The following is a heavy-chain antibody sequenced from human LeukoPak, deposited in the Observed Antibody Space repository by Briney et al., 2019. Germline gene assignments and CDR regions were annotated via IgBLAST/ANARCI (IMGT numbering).Heavy chain of an antibody. D-gene: IGHD3-10*01. CDR3: ASPSNYGSGSQLNY. J-gene: IGHJ4*02. V-gene: IGHV1-2*06. Sequence: GSVKVSCKASGYTFTAYYMHWVRQAPGQGLEWMGRINPSSGGTNYAQKFQGRVIMTRDTSISTAYMELSRLRSDDTAVYYCASPSNYGSGSQLNYWGQGTLVTVSA. CDR2: INPSSGGT. CDR1: GYTFTAYY.